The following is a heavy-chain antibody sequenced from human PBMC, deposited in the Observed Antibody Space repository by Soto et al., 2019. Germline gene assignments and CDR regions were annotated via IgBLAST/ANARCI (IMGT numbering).Heavy chain of an antibody. D-gene: IGHD1-1*01. CDR3: AREGYGAEVFDP. CDR1: GGSISSGGYY. Sequence: QVQLQESGPGLVKPSQTLSLTCTVSGGSISSGGYYWSWIRQHPGKGLERIGYIYYSGSTYYNPSLKSRVTISVDTSKNQFSLKLSSVTAADTAVYYCAREGYGAEVFDPWGQGTLVTVSS. CDR2: IYYSGST. J-gene: IGHJ5*02. V-gene: IGHV4-31*03.